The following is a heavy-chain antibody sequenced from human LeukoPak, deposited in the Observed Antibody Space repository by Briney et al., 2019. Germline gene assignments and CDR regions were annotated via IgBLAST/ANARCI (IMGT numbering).Heavy chain of an antibody. CDR2: IYYSGST. V-gene: IGHV4-31*03. J-gene: IGHJ5*02. CDR3: ARVSRDGYNRGNWFDP. D-gene: IGHD5-24*01. CDR1: GGSISSGGYY. Sequence: TSQTLSLTCTVSGGSISSGGYYWSWIRQHPGKGLEWIGYIYYSGSTYYNPSLKSRVTISVDTSKNQFSLKLSSVTAADTAVYYCARVSRDGYNRGNWFDPWGQGTLVTVSS.